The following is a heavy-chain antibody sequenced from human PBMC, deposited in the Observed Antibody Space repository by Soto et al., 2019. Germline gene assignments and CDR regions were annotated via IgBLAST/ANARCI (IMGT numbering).Heavy chain of an antibody. CDR1: GYTFTSYY. V-gene: IGHV1-46*01. CDR2: INPSGGST. D-gene: IGHD3-22*01. Sequence: ASVKVSCKASGYTFTSYYMHWVRQAPGQGXEWMGIINPSGGSTSYAQKFQGRVTMTRDTSTSTVYMELSSLRSEDTAVYYCARGGRYYDSSGYSNDAFDIWGQGTMVTVSS. J-gene: IGHJ3*02. CDR3: ARGGRYYDSSGYSNDAFDI.